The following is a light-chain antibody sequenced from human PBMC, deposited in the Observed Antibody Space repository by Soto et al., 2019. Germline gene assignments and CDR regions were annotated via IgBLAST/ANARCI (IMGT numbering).Light chain of an antibody. V-gene: IGKV4-1*01. J-gene: IGKJ1*01. CDR2: WAS. Sequence: DIVMTQSPDSLAVSLGERATINCKSSQSVLYSSNNKNYLAWYQQKPGQPPKLLISWASTRESGVPDRFSGSGSETDFTLSISSLQSEDVAVYYCQQYYTASRPFGQGTKVEVK. CDR1: QSVLYSSNNKNY. CDR3: QQYYTASRP.